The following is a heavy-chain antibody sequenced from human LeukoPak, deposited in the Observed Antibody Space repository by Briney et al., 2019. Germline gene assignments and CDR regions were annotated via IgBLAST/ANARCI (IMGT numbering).Heavy chain of an antibody. V-gene: IGHV4-34*01. CDR1: GGSFSGYY. D-gene: IGHD3-9*01. Sequence: PSETLSLTCAVYGGSFSGYYWSWIRQPPGKGLEWIGEINHSGSTNYNPSLKSRVTISVNTSKNQFSLKLSSVTAADTAVYYCARAARRILTGYYSDYYYYGMDVWGKGTTVTVSS. J-gene: IGHJ6*04. CDR2: INHSGST. CDR3: ARAARRILTGYYSDYYYYGMDV.